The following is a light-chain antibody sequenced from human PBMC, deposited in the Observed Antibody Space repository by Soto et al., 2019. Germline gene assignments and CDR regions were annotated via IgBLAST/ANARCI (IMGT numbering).Light chain of an antibody. CDR3: QQRSNWPT. J-gene: IGKJ5*01. CDR2: DAS. V-gene: IGKV3-11*01. CDR1: QSVGYH. Sequence: EIVLTQSPATLSLSPGERATLSCRASQSVGYHLAWYQQKPGQAPRLLIYDASNRATGIPARFSGSGSGTDFTLTISSLEPEDFAVYYCQQRSNWPTFGQGTRLEIK.